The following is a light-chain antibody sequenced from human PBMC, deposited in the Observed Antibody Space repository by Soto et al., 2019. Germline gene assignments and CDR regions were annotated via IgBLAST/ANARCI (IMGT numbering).Light chain of an antibody. Sequence: RSPSTPSVSKGERVPLFCMASHSVSSYLAWYQQKPGQAPRLLIDGASTGATGIPARFSGSGSGTDFTLTISRLEPEELEVYYCHQYDSWTFGQGTNVAIK. CDR3: HQYDSWT. CDR1: HSVSSY. J-gene: IGKJ1*01. CDR2: GAS. V-gene: IGKV3-15*01.